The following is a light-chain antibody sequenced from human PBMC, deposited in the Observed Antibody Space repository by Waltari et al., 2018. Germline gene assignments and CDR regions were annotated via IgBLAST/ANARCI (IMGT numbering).Light chain of an antibody. Sequence: DIVLPHSPLSLSVTPGVPASISCRSSQSLLHSNGSNYLDWYLQRPGQSPQLLIYLGSNRASGVPDRFSGSGSGTDFTLQISRVEAEDVGVYYCLQGIQSPYTFGQGTNLEIK. J-gene: IGKJ2*01. V-gene: IGKV2-28*01. CDR1: QSLLHSNGSNY. CDR2: LGS. CDR3: LQGIQSPYT.